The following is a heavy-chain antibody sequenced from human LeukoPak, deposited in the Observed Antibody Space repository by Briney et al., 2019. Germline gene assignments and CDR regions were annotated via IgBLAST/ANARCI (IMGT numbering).Heavy chain of an antibody. CDR1: GYTFTGYY. Sequence: ASVKVSCKASGYTFTGYYMHWVRQAPGQGLEWMGWINPNSGGTNYAQKFQGRVTMTRDTSISTAYMELSRLRSDDTAVYYCARDHMTTVTPYYHYYMDVWGKGTTVTVSS. J-gene: IGHJ6*03. D-gene: IGHD4-17*01. V-gene: IGHV1-2*02. CDR2: INPNSGGT. CDR3: ARDHMTTVTPYYHYYMDV.